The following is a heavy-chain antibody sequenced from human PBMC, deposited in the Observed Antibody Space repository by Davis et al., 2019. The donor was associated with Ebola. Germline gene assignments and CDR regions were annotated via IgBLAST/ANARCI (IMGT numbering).Heavy chain of an antibody. D-gene: IGHD1-1*01. J-gene: IGHJ4*02. Sequence: ASVKVSYKASGYTFTSYGISWVRQAPGQGLEWMGWISAYNGNTNYAQNVQGRVTMTTDTSTSTAYMEVGSLKSDDTAVYYCARAQFPTTSDHWGQGTLVTVSS. CDR3: ARAQFPTTSDH. CDR2: ISAYNGNT. CDR1: GYTFTSYG. V-gene: IGHV1-18*01.